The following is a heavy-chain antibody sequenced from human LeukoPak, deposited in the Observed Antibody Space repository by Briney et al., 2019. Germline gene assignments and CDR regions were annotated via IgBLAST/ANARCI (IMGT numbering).Heavy chain of an antibody. J-gene: IGHJ6*02. V-gene: IGHV1-46*01. CDR2: INPSSGST. D-gene: IGHD6-13*01. CDR3: ARDVGSSGNYYYYGMDV. Sequence: GASVKVSCKASGYTFTSYGISWVRQAPGQGLEWMGIINPSSGSTSYAQKFQGRVTMTRDTSTSTVYMELSSLRSEDTAVYYCARDVGSSGNYYYYGMDVWGQGTTVTVSS. CDR1: GYTFTSYG.